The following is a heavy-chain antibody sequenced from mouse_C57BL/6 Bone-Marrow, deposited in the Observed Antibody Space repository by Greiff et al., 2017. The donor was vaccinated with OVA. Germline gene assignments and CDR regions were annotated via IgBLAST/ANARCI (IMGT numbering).Heavy chain of an antibody. CDR1: GFSLTSYG. CDR3: ARRGEGYYFDY. CDR2: IWSGGST. V-gene: IGHV2-2*01. Sequence: VQLQQSGPGLVQPSQSLSITCTVSGFSLTSYGVHWVRQSPGKGLEWLGVIWSGGSTAYNAAFISRLSISKDNSKSQVFFKMNSRQADDTAIDYCARRGEGYYFDYWGQGTTLTVSS. J-gene: IGHJ2*01.